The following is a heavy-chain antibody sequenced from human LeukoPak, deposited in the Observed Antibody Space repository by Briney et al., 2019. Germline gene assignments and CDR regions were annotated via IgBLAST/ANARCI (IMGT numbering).Heavy chain of an antibody. Sequence: GESLKISCKGSGYSVTSYWISWVRQMPGKGLEWMGRIDPSDSYTNYSPSFQGHVTISADKSISTAYLQWSSLKASDTAMYYCARRYSSSWADFDYWGQGTLVTVSS. CDR2: IDPSDSYT. D-gene: IGHD6-13*01. CDR3: ARRYSSSWADFDY. V-gene: IGHV5-10-1*01. CDR1: GYSVTSYW. J-gene: IGHJ4*02.